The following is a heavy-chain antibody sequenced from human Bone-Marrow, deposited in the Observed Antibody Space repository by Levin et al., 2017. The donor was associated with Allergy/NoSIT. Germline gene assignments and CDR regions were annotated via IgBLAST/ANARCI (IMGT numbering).Heavy chain of an antibody. V-gene: IGHV1-18*01. CDR3: ARDPYCGGDCYAGDYFDS. D-gene: IGHD2-21*02. CDR2: ISAFNGDT. Sequence: GESLKISCKASGYTFNAYGVSWVRQAPGQGLEWMGWISAFNGDTTVAQKFQGRVTMTTDTSTSTGYMELRNLRSDDTAVYYCARDPYCGGDCYAGDYFDSWGQGTLVTVSS. J-gene: IGHJ4*01. CDR1: GYTFNAYG.